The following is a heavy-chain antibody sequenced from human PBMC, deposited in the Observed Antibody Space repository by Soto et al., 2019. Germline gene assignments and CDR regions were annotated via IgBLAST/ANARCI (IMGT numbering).Heavy chain of an antibody. D-gene: IGHD6-19*01. V-gene: IGHV1-69*01. Sequence: QVQLVQSGAEVKKPGSSVKVSCKASGGTFSSYAISWVRQAPGQGLEWMGGIMHIFGTADYAQKFQGRVTITADESTSTAYMALSSLRSEDTAVYYCASGSSSGWGGDYSYYYGMDVWGQGTTVTVSS. CDR1: GGTFSSYA. J-gene: IGHJ6*02. CDR3: ASGSSSGWGGDYSYYYGMDV. CDR2: IMHIFGTA.